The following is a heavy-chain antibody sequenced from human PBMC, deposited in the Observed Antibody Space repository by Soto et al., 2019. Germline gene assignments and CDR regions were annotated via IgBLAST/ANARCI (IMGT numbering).Heavy chain of an antibody. CDR2: ISYDGSNK. CDR1: GFTFSSYG. J-gene: IGHJ3*02. V-gene: IGHV3-30*18. CDR3: AKDNYDYIWESYRLFDAFDI. Sequence: GGSLRLSCAASGFTFSSYGMHWVRQAPGKGLEWVAVISYDGSNKYYADSVKGRFTISRDNSKNTLYLQMNSLRAEDTAVYYCAKDNYDYIWESYRLFDAFDIWGQGTMVTVSS. D-gene: IGHD3-16*02.